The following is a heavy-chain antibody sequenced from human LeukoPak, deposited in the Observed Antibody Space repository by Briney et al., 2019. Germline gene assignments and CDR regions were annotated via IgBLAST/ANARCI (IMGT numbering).Heavy chain of an antibody. CDR2: INPNSGGT. CDR1: GYTFTGYY. D-gene: IGHD1-26*01. J-gene: IGHJ6*03. V-gene: IGHV1-2*02. CDR3: ARVKSPGGPMDV. Sequence: ASVKVSCKASGYTFTGYYMHWVRQAPGQGLEWMGWINPNSGGTNYAQKFQGRVTMTRDTSISTAYMELSRLRSDDTAVYYCARVKSPGGPMDVWGKGTTVTVSS.